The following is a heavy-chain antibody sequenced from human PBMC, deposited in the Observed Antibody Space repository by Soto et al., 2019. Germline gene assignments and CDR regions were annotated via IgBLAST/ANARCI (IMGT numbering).Heavy chain of an antibody. D-gene: IGHD2-8*01. CDR1: GFNFGSYG. J-gene: IGHJ6*02. Sequence: EVQLLESGGGLVQPGGSLRLSCSASGFNFGSYGMSWVRQAPGKGLEWVSGLTASGLNTYYTDSVKGRFTISRDNSRNTVYLLVSGLRVEDTAVFHCAKGLGNAKEVWGQGTTVTVSS. V-gene: IGHV3-23*01. CDR3: AKGLGNAKEV. CDR2: LTASGLNT.